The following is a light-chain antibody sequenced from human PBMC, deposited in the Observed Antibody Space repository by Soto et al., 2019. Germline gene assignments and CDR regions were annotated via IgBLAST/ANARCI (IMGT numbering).Light chain of an antibody. CDR2: DVS. V-gene: IGLV2-14*01. CDR3: SSYTSSSTL. Sequence: QPASVSGSPGQSITISCTGTSSDVGGYNYVSWYQQHPGKAPKLMIYDVSNRPSGVSNRFSGSKSGNTASLTISGLQAEDEADYYCSSYTSSSTLFGTGTKVTVL. CDR1: SSDVGGYNY. J-gene: IGLJ1*01.